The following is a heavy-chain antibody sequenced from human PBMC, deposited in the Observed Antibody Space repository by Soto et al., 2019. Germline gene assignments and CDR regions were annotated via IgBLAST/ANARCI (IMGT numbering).Heavy chain of an antibody. D-gene: IGHD1-20*01. CDR3: ARGFNWLDY. V-gene: IGHV3-53*01. Sequence: EVQLVEPGGGLIRPGGSLRLSCAASGFTVSSYYMTWVRQAPGKGLEWVSVIYSGGTTYYADSVKGRFTISRDNSKNTLHLQMNSLRAEDTAVYYCARGFNWLDYWGQGTLVTVSS. CDR2: IYSGGTT. J-gene: IGHJ4*02. CDR1: GFTVSSYY.